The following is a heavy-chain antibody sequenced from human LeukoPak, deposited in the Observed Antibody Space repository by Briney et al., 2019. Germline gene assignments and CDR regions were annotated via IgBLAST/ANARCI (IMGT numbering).Heavy chain of an antibody. J-gene: IGHJ4*02. Sequence: GGSLRLSCATSRFTFSSYGMHWVRQAPGKGLEWVAFTRYDGSIKYYADSVKGRFTISRDNSKNTLYLQMNSLRAEDTAVYYCARESVNGWLRREDREYYFDYWGQGTLVTVSS. V-gene: IGHV3-30*02. CDR2: TRYDGSIK. CDR3: ARESVNGWLRREDREYYFDY. CDR1: RFTFSSYG. D-gene: IGHD5-12*01.